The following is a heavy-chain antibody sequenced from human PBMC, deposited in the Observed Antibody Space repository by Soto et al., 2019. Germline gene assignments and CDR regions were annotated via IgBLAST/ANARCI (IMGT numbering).Heavy chain of an antibody. CDR1: GGSINSGGYC. J-gene: IGHJ4*02. CDR3: SRGILV. CDR2: ISYGGST. D-gene: IGHD5-18*01. V-gene: IGHV4-31*03. Sequence: QVQLQESGPGLVKPSQTLSLTCTVSGGSINSGGYCWSWIRQHPGQGLDWIGCISYGGSTSYNPSLKSRVTISVDTSKNQFSLKLTSVTAAATAVYCCSRGILVWGQGALITVSS.